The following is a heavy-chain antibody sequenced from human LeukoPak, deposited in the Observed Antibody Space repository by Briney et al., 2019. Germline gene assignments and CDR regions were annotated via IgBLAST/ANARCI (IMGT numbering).Heavy chain of an antibody. J-gene: IGHJ4*02. CDR1: GFTFSSYD. V-gene: IGHV3-13*04. Sequence: GGSLRLSCAASGFTFSSYDMHWVRQATGKGLEWVSAIGTAGDTYYPGSMKGRFTISRDNAKNSLYLQMNSLRAEDTAVYYCARDRAGDYDSSGYLDYWGQGTLVTLSS. CDR2: IGTAGDT. D-gene: IGHD3-22*01. CDR3: ARDRAGDYDSSGYLDY.